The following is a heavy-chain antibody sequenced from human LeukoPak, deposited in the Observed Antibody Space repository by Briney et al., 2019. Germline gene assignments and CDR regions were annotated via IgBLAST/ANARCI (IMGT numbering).Heavy chain of an antibody. CDR2: INHSGST. CDR3: ARIWNDALLDC. Sequence: SETLSLTCAVYGGSFSGYYWSWIRQPPGKGLEWIGEINHSGSTNYNPSLKSRVTISVDTSKNQFSLKLSSVTAADTAVYYCARIWNDALLDCWGQGTLVTVSS. D-gene: IGHD1-1*01. J-gene: IGHJ4*02. V-gene: IGHV4-34*01. CDR1: GGSFSGYY.